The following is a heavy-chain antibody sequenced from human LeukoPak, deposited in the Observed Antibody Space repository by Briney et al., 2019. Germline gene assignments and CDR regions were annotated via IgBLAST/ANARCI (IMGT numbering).Heavy chain of an antibody. V-gene: IGHV5-51*01. D-gene: IGHD3-10*01. CDR1: GYIFTTFW. CDR2: IHPGDSDT. CDR3: VRRRGGGLWFDP. Sequence: GESLKISCKASGYIFTTFWIGWVRQLPGKGLEWMGVIHPGDSDTRYSPSFQGQVTISADKAISTAYLQWSSLKASDTAMYYCVRRRGGGLWFDPWGQGTLVTVSS. J-gene: IGHJ5*02.